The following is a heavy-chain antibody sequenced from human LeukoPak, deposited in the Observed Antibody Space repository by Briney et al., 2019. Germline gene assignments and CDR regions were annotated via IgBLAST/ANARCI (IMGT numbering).Heavy chain of an antibody. CDR3: ARDQGWELLMGGSYYFDY. CDR2: INPSGGST. V-gene: IGHV1-46*01. CDR1: GYTFTSYY. Sequence: ASVKVSCKASGYTFTSYYMHWVRQAPGQGLEWMGIINPSGGSTSYAQKFQGRVTMTRDTSTSTAYMELSSLRSEDTAVYYCARDQGWELLMGGSYYFDYWGQGTPVTVSS. J-gene: IGHJ4*02. D-gene: IGHD1-26*01.